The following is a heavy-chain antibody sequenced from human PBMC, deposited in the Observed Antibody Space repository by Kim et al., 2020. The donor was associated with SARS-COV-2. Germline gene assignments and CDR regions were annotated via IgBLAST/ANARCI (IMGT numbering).Heavy chain of an antibody. CDR2: IIPIFGTA. D-gene: IGHD4-17*01. J-gene: IGHJ6*03. V-gene: IGHV1-69*13. CDR1: GGTFSSYA. Sequence: SVKVSCKASGGTFSSYAISWVRQAPGQGLEWMGGIIPIFGTANYAQKFQGRVTITADESTSTAYMELSSLRSEDTAVYYCARLRGSGPAEYYYYMDVWGKGTTVTVSS. CDR3: ARLRGSGPAEYYYYMDV.